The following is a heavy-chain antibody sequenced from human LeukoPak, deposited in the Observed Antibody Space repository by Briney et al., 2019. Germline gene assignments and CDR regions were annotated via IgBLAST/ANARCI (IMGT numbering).Heavy chain of an antibody. CDR2: IIPIFATA. D-gene: IGHD3-22*01. CDR3: ARDGDYYDSSGYHI. J-gene: IGHJ4*02. CDR1: GGTFISYA. V-gene: IGHV1-69*01. Sequence: SVKVSCKASGGTFISYAISWVRQAPGQGLEWMGGIIPIFATANYAQKFQGRVTITADESTSTAYMELSSLRSEDTAVYYCARDGDYYDSSGYHIWGQGTLVTVSS.